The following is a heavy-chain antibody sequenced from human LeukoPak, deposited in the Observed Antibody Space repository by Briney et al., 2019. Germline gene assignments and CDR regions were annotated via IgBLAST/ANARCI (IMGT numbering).Heavy chain of an antibody. V-gene: IGHV1-18*01. CDR3: ARDTSDIVVVVAADY. J-gene: IGHJ4*02. D-gene: IGHD2-15*01. Sequence: ASVKVSCKASGYTFTSYGISWVRQAPGQGLEWMGWISAYNGNTNYAQKLQGRVTMTTDTSTSTAYMELRSLRSDDTAVSYCARDTSDIVVVVAADYWGQGTLVTVSS. CDR2: ISAYNGNT. CDR1: GYTFTSYG.